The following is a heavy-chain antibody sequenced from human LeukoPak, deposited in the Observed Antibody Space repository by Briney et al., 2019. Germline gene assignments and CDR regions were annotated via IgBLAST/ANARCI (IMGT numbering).Heavy chain of an antibody. V-gene: IGHV4-34*01. CDR1: GGSFSGYY. J-gene: IGHJ6*02. CDR2: INHSGST. D-gene: IGHD6-6*01. Sequence: KTSETLSLTCAAYGGSFSGYYWSWIRQPPGEGLEWIGEINHSGSTNYNPSLKSRVTISVDTSKNQFSLKLSSVTAADTAVYYCARGRGYSSSYYYYGMDVWGQGTTVTVSS. CDR3: ARGRGYSSSYYYYGMDV.